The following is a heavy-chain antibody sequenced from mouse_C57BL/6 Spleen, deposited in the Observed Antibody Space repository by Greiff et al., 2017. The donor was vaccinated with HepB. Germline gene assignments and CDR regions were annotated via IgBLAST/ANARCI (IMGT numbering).Heavy chain of an antibody. J-gene: IGHJ2*01. CDR1: GFTFSSYA. CDR3: ARDGTAQVYFDY. CDR2: ISDGGSYT. Sequence: EVKLVESGGGLVKPGGSLKLSCAASGFTFSSYAMSWVRQTPEKRLEWVATISDGGSYTYYPDNVKGRFTISRDNAKNNLYLQMSHLKSEDTAMYYCARDGTAQVYFDYWGQGTTLTVSS. V-gene: IGHV5-4*01. D-gene: IGHD3-2*02.